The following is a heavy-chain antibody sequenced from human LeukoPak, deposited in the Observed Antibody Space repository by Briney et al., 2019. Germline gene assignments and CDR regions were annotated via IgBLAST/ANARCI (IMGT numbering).Heavy chain of an antibody. CDR3: ARGPPLPSGSHSVSVLVY. V-gene: IGHV4-39*07. CDR1: GGSISSSSYY. Sequence: SETLSLTCTVSGGSISSSSYYWGWIRQPPGKGLEWIGSIYYSGSTYYNPSLKSRVTISVDTSKNQFSLKLSSVTAADTAVYYCARGPPLPSGSHSVSVLVYWGQGTLVTVSS. CDR2: IYYSGST. J-gene: IGHJ4*02. D-gene: IGHD2-15*01.